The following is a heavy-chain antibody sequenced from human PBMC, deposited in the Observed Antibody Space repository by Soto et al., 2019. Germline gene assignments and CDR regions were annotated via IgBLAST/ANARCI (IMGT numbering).Heavy chain of an antibody. CDR3: ARDMGCSGGSCYYYYYGMDV. CDR1: GYTFTGYY. D-gene: IGHD2-15*01. CDR2: INPNSGGT. V-gene: IGHV1-2*04. J-gene: IGHJ6*02. Sequence: ASVKVSCKASGYTFTGYYMHWVRQAPGQGLEWMGWINPNSGGTNYAQKFQGWVTMTRDTSISTAYMELSRLRSDDTAVYYCARDMGCSGGSCYYYYYGMDVWGQGTTVTV.